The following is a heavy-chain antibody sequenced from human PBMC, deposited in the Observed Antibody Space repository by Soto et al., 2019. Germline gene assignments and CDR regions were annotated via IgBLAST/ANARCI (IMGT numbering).Heavy chain of an antibody. Sequence: GAPVKGSCKGSGYTFSSYGISWVRQAPGQGVEGVGWISAYNGNTNYGKKLQGRVTMTTDTPTSTAYMELRSLRSDDTAVYYCVVVITYRRDDYWGQGTLVTVSS. J-gene: IGHJ4*02. CDR2: ISAYNGNT. V-gene: IGHV1-18*01. CDR1: GYTFSSYG. CDR3: VVVITYRRDDY. D-gene: IGHD3-22*01.